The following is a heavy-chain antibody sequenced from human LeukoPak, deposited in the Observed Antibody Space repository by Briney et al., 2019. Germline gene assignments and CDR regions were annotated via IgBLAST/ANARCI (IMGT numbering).Heavy chain of an antibody. CDR3: ARDRGLAAAWERAFDI. J-gene: IGHJ3*02. V-gene: IGHV4-59*01. Sequence: PSETLSLTCTVSGGSISSYYWSWIRQPPGKGLEWIGYIYYSGSTNYNPSLKSRVTISVDTSKNQFSLKLSSVTAADTAVYYCARDRGLAAAWERAFDIWGQGTMVTVSS. CDR2: IYYSGST. CDR1: GGSISSYY. D-gene: IGHD6-13*01.